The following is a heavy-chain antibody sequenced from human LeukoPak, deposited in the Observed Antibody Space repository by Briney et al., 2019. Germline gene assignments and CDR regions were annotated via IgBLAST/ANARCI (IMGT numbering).Heavy chain of an antibody. Sequence: PGGSLRLSCAASGSSFTFGNLGMGWVRQARGKGLEWLSGISGSGYYTYYADSVKGRFTISRDNSKNTLYIEMNSLRAEDTAVYYCAKDGSWGDYYFYFYMDVWGKGTTVTVSS. CDR1: GSSFTFGNLG. CDR2: ISGSGYYT. J-gene: IGHJ6*03. D-gene: IGHD3-16*01. CDR3: AKDGSWGDYYFYFYMDV. V-gene: IGHV3-23*01.